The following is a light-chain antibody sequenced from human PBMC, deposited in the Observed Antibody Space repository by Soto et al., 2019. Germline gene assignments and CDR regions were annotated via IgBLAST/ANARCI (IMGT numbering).Light chain of an antibody. Sequence: QSALTQPASVSGSPEQSITISCTGTSSDIGTYNLVSWYQHYPGKAPKLMIYEGIKWPSGVSNRFSGSKSGNTAFLTISGLQAEDEADYYCCSYAGSGTDNYVFGSGTKVTVL. CDR2: EGI. J-gene: IGLJ1*01. CDR1: SSDIGTYNL. CDR3: CSYAGSGTDNYV. V-gene: IGLV2-23*01.